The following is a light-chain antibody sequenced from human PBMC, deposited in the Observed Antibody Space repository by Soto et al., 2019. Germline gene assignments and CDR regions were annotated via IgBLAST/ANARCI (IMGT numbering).Light chain of an antibody. CDR3: QQYDNWPPWT. CDR1: ESVGSN. Sequence: DTVMTQSPATLSVSPGETATLSCRASESVGSNLAWYQQKPGRAPRLLIYCASTRATGIPARLSGSGSGTEFSLTISSLQSEDSAVYYCQQYDNWPPWTFGQGTKVEI. J-gene: IGKJ1*01. V-gene: IGKV3-15*01. CDR2: CAS.